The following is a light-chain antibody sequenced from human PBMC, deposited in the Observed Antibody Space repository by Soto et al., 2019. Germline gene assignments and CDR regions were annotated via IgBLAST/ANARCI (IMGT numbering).Light chain of an antibody. CDR2: EVT. V-gene: IGLV2-14*01. Sequence: QSVLTQPPSASGSPGQSVTISCTGTSSDVGAYDYVSWYQHHPGKAPKLMIHEVTNRLSGVSNRFSGSKSGNTAVLNISVLQADDEADWLSRDYSSSSSCVFVGG. CDR1: SSDVGAYDY. CDR3: RDYSSSSSCV. J-gene: IGLJ7*01.